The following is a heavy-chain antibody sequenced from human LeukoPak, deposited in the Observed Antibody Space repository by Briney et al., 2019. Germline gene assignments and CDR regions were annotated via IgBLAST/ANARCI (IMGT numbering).Heavy chain of an antibody. CDR3: ARISTTVVTLLYYFDY. J-gene: IGHJ4*02. D-gene: IGHD4-23*01. V-gene: IGHV5-51*01. CDR1: GYSYTSYW. Sequence: GESLQISCKGSGYSYTSYWIAWVRQLPGKGLEWMGIIYPGDSDTRYSPSFQGQVTISADKSISTAYLQWSSLKASDTAMYYCARISTTVVTLLYYFDYWGQGTLVTVSS. CDR2: IYPGDSDT.